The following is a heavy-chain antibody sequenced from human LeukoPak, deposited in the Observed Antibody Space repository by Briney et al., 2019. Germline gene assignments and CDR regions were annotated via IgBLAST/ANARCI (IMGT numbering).Heavy chain of an antibody. CDR1: GGSISSGDYY. CDR3: ARGYYDFWSGYPQNNWYFDL. CDR2: IYYSGST. Sequence: SETLSLTCTVSGGSISSGDYYWSWIRQPPGKGLEWIGYIYYSGSTKYNPSLKSRVAISVDTSKTQFSLKLNFVTAADTAVYYCARGYYDFWSGYPQNNWYFDLWGRGTLVTVSS. D-gene: IGHD3-3*01. J-gene: IGHJ2*01. V-gene: IGHV4-61*08.